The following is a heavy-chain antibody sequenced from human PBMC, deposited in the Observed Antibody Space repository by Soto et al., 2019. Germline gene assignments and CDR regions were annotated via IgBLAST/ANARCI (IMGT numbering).Heavy chain of an antibody. D-gene: IGHD2-2*01. J-gene: IGHJ6*03. V-gene: IGHV4-39*01. Sequence: SETLSLTCTVSGGSISSSSYYWGWIRQPPGKGLEWIGSIYYSGSTYYNPSLKSRVTISVDTSKNQFSLKLSSVTAADTAVYYCVETRILGVPAATYYYYYMDVWGKGTTVTVSS. CDR1: GGSISSSSYY. CDR2: IYYSGST. CDR3: VETRILGVPAATYYYYYMDV.